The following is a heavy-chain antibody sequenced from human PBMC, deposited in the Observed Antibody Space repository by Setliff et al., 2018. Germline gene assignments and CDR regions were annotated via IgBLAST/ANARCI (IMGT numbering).Heavy chain of an antibody. J-gene: IGHJ4*02. Sequence: ASVKVSCKASGYTFTSYYMHWVRQAPGQGLEWMGVINPSGGSTTYAQRFQGRVTMTRDTSTSTVYMYLSSLRSEDTAVYYCARESTAKNFWGEYSDYWGQGTLVTGLL. CDR2: INPSGGST. CDR3: ARESTAKNFWGEYSDY. V-gene: IGHV1-46*01. D-gene: IGHD3-3*01. CDR1: GYTFTSYY.